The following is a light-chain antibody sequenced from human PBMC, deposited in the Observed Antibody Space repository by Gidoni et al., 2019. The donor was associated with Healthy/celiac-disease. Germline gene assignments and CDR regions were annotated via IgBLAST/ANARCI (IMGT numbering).Light chain of an antibody. CDR1: QTVLYSSNNKNY. J-gene: IGKJ3*01. Sequence: GERATINCKSSQTVLYSSNNKNYLAWYQQKPGQPPKLLIYWASTRESGVPDRFSGSGSGTDFTLTISSLQAEDVAVYYCQQSYTTPLTFGPGTKVDIK. CDR2: WAS. V-gene: IGKV4-1*01. CDR3: QQSYTTPLT.